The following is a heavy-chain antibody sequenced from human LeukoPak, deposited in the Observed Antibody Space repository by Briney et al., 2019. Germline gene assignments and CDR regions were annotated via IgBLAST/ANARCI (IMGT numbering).Heavy chain of an antibody. CDR2: IYTSGST. CDR3: ARGGAYGGRDAFDI. V-gene: IGHV4-4*07. D-gene: IGHD4/OR15-4a*01. CDR1: GGSISSYY. J-gene: IGHJ3*02. Sequence: PSETLSLTCTVSGGSISSYYWSWIRQPAGKGLEWIGRIYTSGSTNYNPSLKSRVTMSVDTSKNQFSLKPSSVTAADTAVYYCARGGAYGGRDAFDIWGQGTMVTVSS.